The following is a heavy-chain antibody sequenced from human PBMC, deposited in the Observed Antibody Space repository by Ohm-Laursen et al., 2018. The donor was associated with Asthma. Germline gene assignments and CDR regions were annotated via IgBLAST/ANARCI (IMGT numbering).Heavy chain of an antibody. D-gene: IGHD2-21*02. Sequence: SLRLSCAAPGFTFSSYAMSWVRQAPGKGLECVSAIIGSGADTYYADSVKGRFTISRDNSKNTLYMQMNSLRAEDTAVYYCARRDFSGGDPSAAFDIWGQGTMVTVSS. J-gene: IGHJ3*02. CDR2: IIGSGADT. CDR3: ARRDFSGGDPSAAFDI. CDR1: GFTFSSYA. V-gene: IGHV3-23*01.